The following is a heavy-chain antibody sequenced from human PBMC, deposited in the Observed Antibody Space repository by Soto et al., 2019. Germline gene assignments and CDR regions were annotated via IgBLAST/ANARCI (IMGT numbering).Heavy chain of an antibody. J-gene: IGHJ4*02. D-gene: IGHD3-10*01. Sequence: QFQLVQSGPEVKKPGASVKVSCKASGNTFASHSFSWVRQAPGQGLEWMGWISGFNGQTNYALKFQGRVTLTTDTSTSTAYMELRSLRSDDTAVYFCARVDPRGVAVVRDYWGQGTLVTVSS. CDR1: GNTFASHS. V-gene: IGHV1-18*01. CDR2: ISGFNGQT. CDR3: ARVDPRGVAVVRDY.